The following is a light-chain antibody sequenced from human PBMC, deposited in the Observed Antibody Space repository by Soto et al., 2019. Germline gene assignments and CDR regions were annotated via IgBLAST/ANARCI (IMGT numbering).Light chain of an antibody. CDR1: SSDVGAYNF. CDR2: NVY. J-gene: IGLJ1*01. Sequence: QSVLTQPASVSGSPGQSITISCTGTSSDVGAYNFVSWHQQHPGKAPKLMIYNVYDRPSGISYRFYGSKSGSTASLTISGLQGEDEAEYFCFSFTTTSTHVFGTGTKVTVL. CDR3: FSFTTTSTHV. V-gene: IGLV2-14*03.